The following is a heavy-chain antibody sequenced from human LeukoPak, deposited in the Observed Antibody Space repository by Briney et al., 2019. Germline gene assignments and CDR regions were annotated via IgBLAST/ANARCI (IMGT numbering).Heavy chain of an antibody. V-gene: IGHV3-23*01. Sequence: GGSLRLSCAASGFTFSSYAMSWVRQAPGKGLEWVSAISGSGGSTYYADSVKGRFTISRDNSKNTLYLQMNSLRAEDTAVYYCARDLAVAGIAEYFQHWGQGTLVTVSS. CDR3: ARDLAVAGIAEYFQH. CDR2: ISGSGGST. D-gene: IGHD6-19*01. CDR1: GFTFSSYA. J-gene: IGHJ1*01.